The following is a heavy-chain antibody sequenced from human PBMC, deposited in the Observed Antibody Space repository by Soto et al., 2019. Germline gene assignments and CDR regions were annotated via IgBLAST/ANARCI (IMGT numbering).Heavy chain of an antibody. V-gene: IGHV5-51*01. CDR2: IYPGDSDT. Sequence: PGESLKISCKGSGYSFTNYWIGWVRQMPGKGLEWMGIIYPGDSDTRYSPSFQGQVTISADKSISTAYLQWSSLKASDTAMYYCARAMAGRAYYYGMDVWGQGTTVTVSS. CDR3: ARAMAGRAYYYGMDV. D-gene: IGHD6-19*01. CDR1: GYSFTNYW. J-gene: IGHJ6*02.